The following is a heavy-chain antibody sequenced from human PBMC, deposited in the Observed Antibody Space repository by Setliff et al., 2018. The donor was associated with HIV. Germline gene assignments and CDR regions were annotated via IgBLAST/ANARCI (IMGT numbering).Heavy chain of an antibody. D-gene: IGHD6-13*01. CDR1: GGYLDSYS. V-gene: IGHV4-4*07. CDR2: VYSSGFT. J-gene: IGHJ5*02. CDR3: ARGRAGTGLDP. Sequence: SETLSLTCSVSGGYLDSYSWSWIRQPAGKGLEWIGQVYSSGFTDYNPSLKSRVTLSADPSKTEVFLKMSSVTAADTAVYYCARGRAGTGLDPWGQGTLVTVSS.